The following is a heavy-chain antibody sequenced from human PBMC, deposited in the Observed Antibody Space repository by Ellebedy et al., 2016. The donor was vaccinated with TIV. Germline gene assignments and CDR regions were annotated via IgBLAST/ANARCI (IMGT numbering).Heavy chain of an antibody. J-gene: IGHJ4*02. CDR1: GYTFSSNG. D-gene: IGHD2-15*01. CDR3: ARDLRGGSYYFDY. CDR2: ISAHNDNT. Sequence: AASVKVSCKASGYTFSSNGISWVRQAPGQGLEWMGWISAHNDNTNYAQKFQGRVTLTTDTSTSTAYMELRSLRSDDTAVYYCARDLRGGSYYFDYWGQGTLVTVSS. V-gene: IGHV1-18*04.